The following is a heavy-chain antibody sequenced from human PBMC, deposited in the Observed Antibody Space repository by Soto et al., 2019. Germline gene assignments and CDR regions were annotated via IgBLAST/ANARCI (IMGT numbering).Heavy chain of an antibody. CDR3: TTANPPRTYYYYGMDV. V-gene: IGHV3-15*07. J-gene: IGHJ6*02. CDR2: IKSKTDGGTT. Sequence: PGGSLRLSCAASGFTFSNAWMNWVRQAPGKGLEWVGRIKSKTDGGTTDYAAPVKGRFTISRDDSKNTLYLQMNSLKTEDTAVYYCTTANPPRTYYYYGMDVWGQGTTVTVSS. CDR1: GFTFSNAW.